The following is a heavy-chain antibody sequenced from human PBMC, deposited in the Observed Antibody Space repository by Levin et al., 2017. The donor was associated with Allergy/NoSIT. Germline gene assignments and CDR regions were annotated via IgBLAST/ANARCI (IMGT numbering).Heavy chain of an antibody. CDR3: ARARNYDFWSGYRKYYFDY. Sequence: SETLSLTCAVSGGSISSSNWWSWVRQPPGKGLEWIGEIYHSGSTNYNPSLKSRVTISVDKSKNQFSLKLSSVTAADTAVYYCARARNYDFWSGYRKYYFDYWGQGTLVTVSS. J-gene: IGHJ4*02. CDR2: IYHSGST. V-gene: IGHV4-4*02. CDR1: GGSISSSNW. D-gene: IGHD3-3*01.